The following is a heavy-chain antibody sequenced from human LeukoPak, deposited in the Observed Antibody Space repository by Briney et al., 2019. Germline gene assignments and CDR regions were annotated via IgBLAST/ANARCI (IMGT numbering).Heavy chain of an antibody. V-gene: IGHV3-7*03. Sequence: GGSLRLSCAASGFTFSSYWMSWVRQAPGKGLEWVANIKQDGSEKYYVDSVKGRFTISRDNAKNSLYLQMNSLRAEDTAVYYCAKDGLLLWFGELSPQYYYFDYWGQGTLVAVSS. D-gene: IGHD3-10*01. CDR1: GFTFSSYW. CDR3: AKDGLLLWFGELSPQYYYFDY. CDR2: IKQDGSEK. J-gene: IGHJ4*02.